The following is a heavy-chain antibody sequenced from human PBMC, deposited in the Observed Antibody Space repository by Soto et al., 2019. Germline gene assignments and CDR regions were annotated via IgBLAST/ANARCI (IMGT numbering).Heavy chain of an antibody. V-gene: IGHV3-30-3*01. CDR3: ARVNSVVVVAATIPLFDY. J-gene: IGHJ4*02. Sequence: GSLRLSCAASGFTFSSYAMHWVRQAPGKGLEWVAVISYDGSNKYYADSVKGRFTISRDNSKNTLYLQMNSLRAEDTAVYYCARVNSVVVVAATIPLFDYWGQGTLVTVSS. CDR1: GFTFSSYA. CDR2: ISYDGSNK. D-gene: IGHD2-15*01.